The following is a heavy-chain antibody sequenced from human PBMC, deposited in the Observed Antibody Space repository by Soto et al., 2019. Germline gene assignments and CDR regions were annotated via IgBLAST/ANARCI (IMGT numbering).Heavy chain of an antibody. CDR3: AKDHLMTTVTTVGY. CDR2: ISYHGRDK. V-gene: IGHV3-30*18. Sequence: QVQLVESGGGVVQPGRSLRLSCAASGFTFSNYGMHWVRQAPGKGLEWVAVISYHGRDKYYADSVKGRFTISRDNSKNTLYLEMNSLRGEDTAVYYCAKDHLMTTVTTVGYWGQGTLVTVSS. CDR1: GFTFSNYG. D-gene: IGHD4-17*01. J-gene: IGHJ4*02.